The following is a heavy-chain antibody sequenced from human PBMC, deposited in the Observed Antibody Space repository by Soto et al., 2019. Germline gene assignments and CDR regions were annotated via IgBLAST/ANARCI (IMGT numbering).Heavy chain of an antibody. CDR3: AHIGSFHS. J-gene: IGHJ4*02. Sequence: QITLKESGPTLVKPTQTLTLTCTFSGFSLSTSGVGVGWIRQPPGKALEWLALIYWDDDKRCSPALKGRITITNDTPKNQFVLTMTHMDPVATATYYCAHIGSFHSWGQGTLVTVSS. CDR1: GFSLSTSGVG. CDR2: IYWDDDK. D-gene: IGHD6-25*01. V-gene: IGHV2-5*02.